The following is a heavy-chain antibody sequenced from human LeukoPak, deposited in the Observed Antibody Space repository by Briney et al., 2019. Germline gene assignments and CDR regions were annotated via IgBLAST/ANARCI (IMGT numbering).Heavy chain of an antibody. V-gene: IGHV3-9*01. CDR3: AKAYPGGSYFLLFGYYFDY. CDR2: ISWNSGSI. Sequence: GRSLRLSCAASGFTFDDYAMHWVRQAPGKGLEWVSGISWNSGSIGYADSVKGRFTISRDNAKNSLYLQMNSLRAEDTALYYCAKAYPGGSYFLLFGYYFDYWGQGTLVTVSS. D-gene: IGHD1-26*01. J-gene: IGHJ4*02. CDR1: GFTFDDYA.